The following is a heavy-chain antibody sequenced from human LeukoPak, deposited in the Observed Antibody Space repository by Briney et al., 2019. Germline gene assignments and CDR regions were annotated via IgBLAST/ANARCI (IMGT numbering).Heavy chain of an antibody. CDR1: GFAFSSYW. J-gene: IGHJ4*02. Sequence: GGSLRLSCAASGFAFSSYWMHWVRQAPGKGLVWVSRINSDGSSTSYADSVKGRFTISRDNAKNTLYLQMNSLRAEDTAVYYCARVVATIRDNYFDYWGQGTLVTVSS. CDR2: INSDGSST. CDR3: ARVVATIRDNYFDY. V-gene: IGHV3-74*01. D-gene: IGHD5-12*01.